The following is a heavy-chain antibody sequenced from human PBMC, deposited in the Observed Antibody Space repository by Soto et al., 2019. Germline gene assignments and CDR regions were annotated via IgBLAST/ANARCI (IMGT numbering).Heavy chain of an antibody. Sequence: RGALAFSCAAAGFTFRIYGMDWVRQAPGKGLEWVAVIWYDGSNKYYADSVKGRFTISRDNSKNTLYLQMNSLRAEDTAVYYCARDSVGIWFGELPYYYYGMDVWGQGTTVTVSS. V-gene: IGHV3-33*01. CDR2: IWYDGSNK. D-gene: IGHD3-10*01. J-gene: IGHJ6*01. CDR3: ARDSVGIWFGELPYYYYGMDV. CDR1: GFTFRIYG.